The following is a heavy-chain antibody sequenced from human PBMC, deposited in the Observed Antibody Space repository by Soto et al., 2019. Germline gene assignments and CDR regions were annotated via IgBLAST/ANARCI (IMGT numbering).Heavy chain of an antibody. V-gene: IGHV4-4*07. CDR3: GRVGAGRYSGGFDP. CDR2: IYSSGST. CDR1: GGSISNQY. D-gene: IGHD3-10*01. Sequence: PXETLSLSFTVSGGSISNQYWGWIRQPAGKGLEWIGLIYSSGSTVYNPSLKSRVTMSLDTTNNQFSLKLISVTAADTAVYYCGRVGAGRYSGGFDPWGQGTLVTV. J-gene: IGHJ5*02.